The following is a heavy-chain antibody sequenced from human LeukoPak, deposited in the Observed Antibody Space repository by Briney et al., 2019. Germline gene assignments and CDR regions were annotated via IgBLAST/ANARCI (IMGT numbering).Heavy chain of an antibody. D-gene: IGHD2-15*01. CDR3: ARYVGYCSGGSCYSENWFDP. CDR1: GASMSSYY. V-gene: IGHV4-59*01. Sequence: PSETLSLTCTVSGASMSSYYWSWIRQPPGKGLEWIGYIYYSGSTNYNPSLKSRVTISVDTSKNQFSLKLSSVTAADTAVYYCARYVGYCSGGSCYSENWFDPWGQGTLVTVSS. J-gene: IGHJ5*02. CDR2: IYYSGST.